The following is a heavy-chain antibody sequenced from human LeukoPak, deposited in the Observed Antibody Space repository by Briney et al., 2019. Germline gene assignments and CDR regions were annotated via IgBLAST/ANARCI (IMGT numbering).Heavy chain of an antibody. V-gene: IGHV3-7*05. CDR1: GFRFSTFW. J-gene: IGHJ6*02. CDR3: ARDRTRSTSYYGMDV. CDR2: INQAGSQN. D-gene: IGHD3-10*01. Sequence: GGSLRLSCAASGFRFSTFWMTWVRQAPGKGLEWVADINQAGSQNRFVDSVKGRFTISRDNAKNSVFLQMNSLRAEDTAVYYCARDRTRSTSYYGMDVWGQGTTVTVSS.